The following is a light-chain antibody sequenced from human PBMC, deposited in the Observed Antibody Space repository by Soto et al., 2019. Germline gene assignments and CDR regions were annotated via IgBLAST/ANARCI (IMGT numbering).Light chain of an antibody. CDR2: AAS. J-gene: IGKJ2*01. CDR3: QQSHGIPYT. CDR1: QTITGY. Sequence: DIQMTQSPSSLSASVGDRVTITCRASQTITGYLNWYQQRPGKATKLLIYAASSLQSGVPTRFSGSGSGTDFTLTIDRLQPEDFATYYCQQSHGIPYTFGQGTKLEIK. V-gene: IGKV1-39*01.